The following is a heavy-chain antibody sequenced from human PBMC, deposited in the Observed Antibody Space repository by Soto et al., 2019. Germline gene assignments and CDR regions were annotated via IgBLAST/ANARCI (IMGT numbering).Heavy chain of an antibody. CDR2: ISAYNGNT. CDR3: ARDGIVEVVADTKAYCYGMDV. D-gene: IGHD2-15*01. CDR1: GYTFTSYG. V-gene: IGHV1-18*01. Sequence: ASVKVSCKASGYTFTSYGISWVRQAPGQGLEWMGWISAYNGNTNYAQKLQGRVTMTTDTSTSTAYMELRSLRSDDTAVYYCARDGIVEVVADTKAYCYGMDVWGQGTTVTVSS. J-gene: IGHJ6*02.